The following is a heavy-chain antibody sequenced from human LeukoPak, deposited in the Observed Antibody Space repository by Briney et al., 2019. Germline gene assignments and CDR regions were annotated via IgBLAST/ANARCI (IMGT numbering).Heavy chain of an antibody. J-gene: IGHJ3*02. V-gene: IGHV6-1*01. CDR1: GDSVSSNSAA. D-gene: IGHD3-16*01. CDR2: TYYRSKWYN. Sequence: SQTLSLTCAISGDSVSSNSAAWNWIRQSPSRGLEWLGRTYYRSKWYNDYAVSVKSRITINPDTSKNQFSLQLNSVTPEDTAVYYCARAPGGGPDYDYFWGSSEDAFDIWGQGTMVTVSS. CDR3: ARAPGGGPDYDYFWGSSEDAFDI.